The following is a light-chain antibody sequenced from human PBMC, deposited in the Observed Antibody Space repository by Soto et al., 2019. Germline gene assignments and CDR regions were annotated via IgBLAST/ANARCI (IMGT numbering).Light chain of an antibody. CDR3: QQNYNSPPIT. Sequence: IQLTQSPSSLSASVGGRVTITCRDSQSISSYLNWYQQKPGKAPKLLIYAASSMQSGVPSRFSGSGSGTDFTLTISSLQPEDFAIYYCQQNYNSPPITSGQGTRLEIK. V-gene: IGKV1-39*01. J-gene: IGKJ5*01. CDR2: AAS. CDR1: QSISSY.